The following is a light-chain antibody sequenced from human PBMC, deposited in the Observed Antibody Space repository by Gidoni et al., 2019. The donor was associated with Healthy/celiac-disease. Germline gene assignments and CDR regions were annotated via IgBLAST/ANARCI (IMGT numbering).Light chain of an antibody. Sequence: EIVMTPSPATLSVSPGERATLSCTASQSGSSNIAWYQQKPGQAPRLLIDGATTRATGIPARCSGSGARTEFTLTSSSLQSEDVAVYYCQQYNNWPLGTFGQGTKVEIK. CDR3: QQYNNWPLGT. CDR1: QSGSSN. V-gene: IGKV3-15*01. J-gene: IGKJ1*01. CDR2: GAT.